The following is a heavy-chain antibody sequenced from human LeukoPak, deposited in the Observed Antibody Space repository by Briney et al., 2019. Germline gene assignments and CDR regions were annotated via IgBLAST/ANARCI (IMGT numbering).Heavy chain of an antibody. CDR1: GFTFSNAW. Sequence: GGSLRLSCAASGFTFSNAWMSWVRQAPGEGLEWVGRLKSRPEGGTTDYAAPVKGRFTISRDDSKNTLYLQMNSLRTEDTAVYYCTRNWAFDYWGQGTLVTVSS. J-gene: IGHJ4*02. CDR2: LKSRPEGGTT. V-gene: IGHV3-15*01. D-gene: IGHD3-16*01. CDR3: TRNWAFDY.